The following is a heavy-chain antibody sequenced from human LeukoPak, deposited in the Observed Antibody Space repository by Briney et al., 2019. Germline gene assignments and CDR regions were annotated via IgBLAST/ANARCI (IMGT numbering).Heavy chain of an antibody. CDR2: IYHSGST. CDR3: ARGYGMDV. V-gene: IGHV4-30-2*01. Sequence: SQTLSLTCAVSGGSISSGGYSWSWIRQPPGKGLEWIGYIYHSGSTYYNPSLKSRVTISVDRSKNQFSLKLSSVTAADTAVYYCARGYGMDVWGQGTTVTVSS. CDR1: GGSISSGGYS. J-gene: IGHJ6*02.